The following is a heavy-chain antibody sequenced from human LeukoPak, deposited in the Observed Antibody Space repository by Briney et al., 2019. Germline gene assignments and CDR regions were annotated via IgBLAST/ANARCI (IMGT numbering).Heavy chain of an antibody. CDR3: ARPYYYDSRIDP. J-gene: IGHJ5*02. CDR2: MYYSGST. D-gene: IGHD3-22*01. V-gene: IGHV4-30-4*01. Sequence: PSQTLSLTCTVSGVSINSGDYYWSWIRQPPGKGLEWVGYMYYSGSTYYNPSLKSRVTISVDTSKNQFSLKLSSVTAADTAVYYCARPYYYDSRIDPWGQGTLVTVSS. CDR1: GVSINSGDYY.